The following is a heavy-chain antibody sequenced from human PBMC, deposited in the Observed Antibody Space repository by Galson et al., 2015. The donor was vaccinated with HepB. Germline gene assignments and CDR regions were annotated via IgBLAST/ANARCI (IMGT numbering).Heavy chain of an antibody. CDR3: ARDPSMEVGATTYYYYGMDV. V-gene: IGHV3-21*01. Sequence: SLRLSCAASGFTFSSYSMNWVRQAPGKGLEWVSSISSSSSYIYYADSVKGRFTISRDNAKNSLYLQMNSLRAEDTAVYYCARDPSMEVGATTYYYYGMDVWGQGTTVTVSS. CDR1: GFTFSSYS. D-gene: IGHD1-26*01. CDR2: ISSSSSYI. J-gene: IGHJ6*01.